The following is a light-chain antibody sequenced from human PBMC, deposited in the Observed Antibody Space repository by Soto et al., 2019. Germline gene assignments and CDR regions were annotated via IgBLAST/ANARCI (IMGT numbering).Light chain of an antibody. CDR1: QSVSTS. V-gene: IGKV3-11*01. CDR2: DAS. Sequence: EIVLTQSPATLSLSPGERATLSCRASQSVSTSLAWYQQKPGQAPRLLIYDASKRATGISARSSGSWSGTDFTLTISSLETEDFAVYYCQQRSNWPLLSVGAGTKGEIK. J-gene: IGKJ4*01. CDR3: QQRSNWPLLS.